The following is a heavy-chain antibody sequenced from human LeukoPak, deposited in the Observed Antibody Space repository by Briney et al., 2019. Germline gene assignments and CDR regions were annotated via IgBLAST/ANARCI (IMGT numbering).Heavy chain of an antibody. CDR3: AKSRARREGSSGSTDY. J-gene: IGHJ4*02. CDR1: GFTFSYAW. D-gene: IGHD3-22*01. Sequence: GGSLRLSCVASGFTFSYAWMNWVRQAPGKGLEWVGRIKSKSDGGATDYTAPVKGRFTISRDDSENTLYLHMNSLRAEDTAVYYCAKSRARREGSSGSTDYWGQGTLVTVSS. CDR2: IKSKSDGGAT. V-gene: IGHV3-15*01.